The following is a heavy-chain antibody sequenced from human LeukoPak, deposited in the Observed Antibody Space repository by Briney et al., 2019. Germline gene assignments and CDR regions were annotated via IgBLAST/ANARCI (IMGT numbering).Heavy chain of an antibody. CDR3: ARHDYGDYPFDY. J-gene: IGHJ4*02. CDR1: GGSISSYY. Sequence: PSGTLSLTCTVSGGSISSYYWSWIRQPPGKGLEWIGYIYYSGSTNYNPSLKSRVTISVDTSKNQFSLKLSSVTAADTAVYYCARHDYGDYPFDYWGQGTLVTVSS. CDR2: IYYSGST. V-gene: IGHV4-59*01. D-gene: IGHD4-17*01.